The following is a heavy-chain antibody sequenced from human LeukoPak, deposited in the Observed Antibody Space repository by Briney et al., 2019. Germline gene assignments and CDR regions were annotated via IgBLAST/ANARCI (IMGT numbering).Heavy chain of an antibody. CDR1: GFTFSSYS. V-gene: IGHV3-21*01. D-gene: IGHD4-11*01. CDR2: ISSSSSYI. J-gene: IGHJ2*01. CDR3: ARDFGLQPSWYFDL. Sequence: PGGSLRLSCAASGFTFSSYSMNWVRQAPGKGLEWVSSISSSSSYIYYADSVKGRFTISRDNAKNSLYLQMNSLRAEDTAVYYCARDFGLQPSWYFDLWGRGTLVTVSS.